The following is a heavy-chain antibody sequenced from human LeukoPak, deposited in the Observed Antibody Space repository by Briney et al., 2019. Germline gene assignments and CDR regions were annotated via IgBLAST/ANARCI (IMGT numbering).Heavy chain of an antibody. CDR1: GFTFSSYA. CDR2: ISYDGSNK. V-gene: IGHV3-30-3*01. D-gene: IGHD6-13*01. Sequence: GRSLRLSCAASGFTFSSYAMHWVRQAPGKGLEWVAVISYDGSNKYYADSVKGRFTISRDNSKNTLYLQMNSLRAEDTAVYYCARIGIAAAAPDAFDIWGQGTMVTVSS. J-gene: IGHJ3*02. CDR3: ARIGIAAAAPDAFDI.